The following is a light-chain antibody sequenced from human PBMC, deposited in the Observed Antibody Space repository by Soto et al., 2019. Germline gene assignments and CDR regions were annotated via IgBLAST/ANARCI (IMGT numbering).Light chain of an antibody. CDR3: QHFDSSPT. V-gene: IGKV3-20*01. CDR2: GAS. J-gene: IGKJ4*01. Sequence: EIVLTQSPGTLSLSPGESATLSCRASQTVSRSYFVWYQQKPGQAPRLLIYGASARAPGIPDRFSGTGSGTESTLTISRLEPEVFAVYFCQHFDSSPTFGGGTKVEIK. CDR1: QTVSRSY.